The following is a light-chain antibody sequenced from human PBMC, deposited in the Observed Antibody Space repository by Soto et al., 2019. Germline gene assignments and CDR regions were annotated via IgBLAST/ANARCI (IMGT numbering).Light chain of an antibody. CDR1: SSNIGNNY. CDR3: GTWDSSLSAVV. Sequence: QSVLTQPPSVSAAPRQKVTISCSGSSSNIGNNYVSWYQQLPGTAPKLLIYENNKRPSGIPDRFSGSKSGTSATLGITGLQTGDEADYYCGTWDSSLSAVVFGGGTNHRP. CDR2: ENN. V-gene: IGLV1-51*02. J-gene: IGLJ2*01.